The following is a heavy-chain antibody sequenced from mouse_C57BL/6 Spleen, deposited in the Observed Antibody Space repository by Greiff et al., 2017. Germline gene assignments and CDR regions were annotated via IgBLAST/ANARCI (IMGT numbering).Heavy chain of an antibody. CDR1: GYTFTDYN. Sequence: EVQLQQSGPELVKPGASVKIPCKASGYTFTDYNMDWVKQSHGKSLEWIGDINPNNGGTIYNQKFKGKATLTVDKSSSTAYMELRSLTYEDTAVYYCARSRGSSPWYFDVWGTGTTVTVSS. V-gene: IGHV1-18*01. CDR3: ARSRGSSPWYFDV. CDR2: INPNNGGT. D-gene: IGHD1-1*01. J-gene: IGHJ1*03.